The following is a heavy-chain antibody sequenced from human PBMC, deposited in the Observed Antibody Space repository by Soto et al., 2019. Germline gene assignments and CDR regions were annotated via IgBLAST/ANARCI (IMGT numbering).Heavy chain of an antibody. CDR2: ISYDGSNK. V-gene: IGHV3-30*03. Sequence: GGSLRLSCAASGFTFSSYGMHWVRQAPGKGLEWVAVISYDGSNKDYADSVKGRFTISRDNSKNTLYLQMNSLRAEDTAVYYLAPQVPGAATTSHYDHWGQGPLVT. CDR3: APQVPGAATTSHYDH. CDR1: GFTFSSYG. J-gene: IGHJ4*02. D-gene: IGHD1-1*01.